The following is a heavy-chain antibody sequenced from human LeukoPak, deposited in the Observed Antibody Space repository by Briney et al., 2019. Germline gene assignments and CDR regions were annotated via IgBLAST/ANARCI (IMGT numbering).Heavy chain of an antibody. CDR3: ARGEGTDYYDSSGYSDY. J-gene: IGHJ4*02. CDR2: IGAYNGNT. V-gene: IGHV1-18*01. D-gene: IGHD3-22*01. Sequence: GASVKVSCKASGYTFTSYGISWVRQAPGQGLEWMGWIGAYNGNTNYAQKLQGRVTMTTDTSTSTAYMELRSLRSDDTAVYYCARGEGTDYYDSSGYSDYWGQGTLVTVSS. CDR1: GYTFTSYG.